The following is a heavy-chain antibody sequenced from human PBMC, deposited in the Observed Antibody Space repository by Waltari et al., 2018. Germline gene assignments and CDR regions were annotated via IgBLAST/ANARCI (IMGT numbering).Heavy chain of an antibody. Sequence: EVQLVESGGGLVQPGGSLRLSCAASGFTFSSYWMSWVRQAPGKGLEWVANIKQDGSEKYYVDSVKGRFTISRDNAKNSLYLQMNSLRAEDTAVYYCARDTPRKYYDFWSGYYTADNWFDPWGQGTLVTVSS. CDR3: ARDTPRKYYDFWSGYYTADNWFDP. V-gene: IGHV3-7*01. D-gene: IGHD3-3*01. J-gene: IGHJ5*02. CDR1: GFTFSSYW. CDR2: IKQDGSEK.